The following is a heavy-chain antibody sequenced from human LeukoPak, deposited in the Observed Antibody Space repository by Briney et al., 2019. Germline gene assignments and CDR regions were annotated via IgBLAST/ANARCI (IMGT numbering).Heavy chain of an antibody. Sequence: GGSLRLSCAASGFTFDDYSMHWVRQGPGKGLQWVSLITWDGGSTFYADSVKGRFTISRDNSKKSLSLQMYGLSTEDTALYHCAREQGRVIDYWGQGTLVTVSS. CDR1: GFTFDDYS. CDR3: AREQGRVIDY. V-gene: IGHV3-43*01. J-gene: IGHJ4*02. CDR2: ITWDGGST. D-gene: IGHD1-26*01.